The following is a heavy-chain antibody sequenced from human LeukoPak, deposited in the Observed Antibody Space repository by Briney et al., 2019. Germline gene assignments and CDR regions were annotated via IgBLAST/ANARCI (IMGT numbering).Heavy chain of an antibody. Sequence: GGSLRLSCAASGFTFSNYSMNWVRQAPGKGLEWVSSISGSSSSIYYADSVKGRFTISRDNAKSSVYLQMNSLRAEDTAVYYCAKDRRGAFDIWGQGTMVTVSS. V-gene: IGHV3-21*01. CDR2: ISGSSSSI. J-gene: IGHJ3*02. CDR3: AKDRRGAFDI. CDR1: GFTFSNYS.